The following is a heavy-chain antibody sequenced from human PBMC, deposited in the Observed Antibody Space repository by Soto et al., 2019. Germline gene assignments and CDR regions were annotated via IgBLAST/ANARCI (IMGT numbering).Heavy chain of an antibody. J-gene: IGHJ6*02. Sequence: PGGSLRLSCAASGFTFSSYAMSWVRQAPGKGLEWVSAISGSGGSTYYADSVKGRFTISRDNSKNTLYLQMNSLRAEDTAVYYCAKDLLLYYYYYGMDVWGQGTTVTVSS. CDR1: GFTFSSYA. CDR3: AKDLLLYYYYYGMDV. V-gene: IGHV3-23*01. CDR2: ISGSGGST. D-gene: IGHD2-15*01.